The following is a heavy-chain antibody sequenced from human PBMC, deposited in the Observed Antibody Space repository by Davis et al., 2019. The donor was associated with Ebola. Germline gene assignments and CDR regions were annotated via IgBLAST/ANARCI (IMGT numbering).Heavy chain of an antibody. CDR2: TYYRSKWYN. CDR1: WDSVSCHSAA. Sequence: HSQILSLPSAISWDSVSCHSAAWNRLRQSPSTGLEWLGRTYYRSKWYNDYAVSVKSRITINPDTSKNQFSLQLNSVTPEDTAVYYCARVPRDGYNPVDDWGQGTTVTVSS. J-gene: IGHJ6*02. D-gene: IGHD5-24*01. V-gene: IGHV6-1*01. CDR3: ARVPRDGYNPVDD.